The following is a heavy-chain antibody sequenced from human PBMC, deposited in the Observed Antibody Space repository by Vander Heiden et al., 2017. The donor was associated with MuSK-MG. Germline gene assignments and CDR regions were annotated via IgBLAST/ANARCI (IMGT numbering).Heavy chain of an antibody. CDR3: ARYDQHLTQVDY. J-gene: IGHJ4*01. D-gene: IGHD3-3*01. Sequence: QLQLQESGPGLVKPSETLSLTCTVSGGSISSSSYYWGWIRQPPGKGLEWIGSIYYSRSTYYNPALKSRVTISVDTLKKKFALKLRSVTAAYTAVYCCARYDQHLTQVDYWGHGTMVTVYS. CDR2: IYYSRST. V-gene: IGHV4-39*01. CDR1: GGSISSSSYY.